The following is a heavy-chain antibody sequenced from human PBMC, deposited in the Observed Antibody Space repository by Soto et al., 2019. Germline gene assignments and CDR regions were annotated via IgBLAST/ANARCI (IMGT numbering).Heavy chain of an antibody. CDR2: LFPILGTT. Sequence: QVQLVQSGAEVKKPGSSVKVSFMPSGGIFSNYAFTWVRQAPGQGLEWMGVLFPILGTTNSAQKFQGRISITAAESTATAYMELSSLRSADTAIYYCAIQHSVLLVPDVAHPGYWLDPWGQGTLVTVSS. D-gene: IGHD2-8*02. CDR1: GGIFSNYA. CDR3: AIQHSVLLVPDVAHPGYWLDP. V-gene: IGHV1-69*01. J-gene: IGHJ5*02.